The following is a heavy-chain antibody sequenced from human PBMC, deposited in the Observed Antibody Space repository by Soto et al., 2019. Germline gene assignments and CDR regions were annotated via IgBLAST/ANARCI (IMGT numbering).Heavy chain of an antibody. CDR3: AIDKGIYWFDP. CDR2: IHYSGST. V-gene: IGHV4-61*01. CDR1: GGTVSGVSYH. D-gene: IGHD3-10*01. J-gene: IGHJ5*02. Sequence: PSETLRLTRSVSGGTVSGVSYHRSWNRKPPGKGLEWIGYIHYSGSTNYSPSLKSRVTISVDTSKNQFSLKLSSVTAADTAVYYCAIDKGIYWFDPWGQGTLVTVSS.